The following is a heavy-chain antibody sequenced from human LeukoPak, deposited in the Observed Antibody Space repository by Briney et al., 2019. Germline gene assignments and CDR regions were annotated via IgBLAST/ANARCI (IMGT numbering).Heavy chain of an antibody. D-gene: IGHD3-22*01. Sequence: PGGSLRLSCAASGFTFNSYAMNCVRQAPAKGLEWVSGISVSGGSTDYADSVKGRFTISRDNSKNTVYMQMNSLRAEDTAVYYCAKRSGSSGYYTLFDYWGQGTLVTVSS. CDR2: ISVSGGST. J-gene: IGHJ4*02. V-gene: IGHV3-23*01. CDR1: GFTFNSYA. CDR3: AKRSGSSGYYTLFDY.